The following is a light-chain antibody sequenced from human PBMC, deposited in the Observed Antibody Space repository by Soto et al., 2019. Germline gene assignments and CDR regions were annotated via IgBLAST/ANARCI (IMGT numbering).Light chain of an antibody. V-gene: IGKV1-9*01. CDR3: QQRNVWPPVT. Sequence: IQLTQSPSSLSASVGDRVTITFRASQGINSYLAWYQQKPGKVPQLLIYEASILQSGVPSRFSGSRSGTEFTLTINNLEPEDFAVYYCQQRNVWPPVTFGQGTRLEIK. CDR2: EAS. J-gene: IGKJ5*01. CDR1: QGINSY.